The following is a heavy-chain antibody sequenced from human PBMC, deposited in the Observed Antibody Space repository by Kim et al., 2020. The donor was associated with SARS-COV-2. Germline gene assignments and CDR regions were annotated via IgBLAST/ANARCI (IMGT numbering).Heavy chain of an antibody. J-gene: IGHJ4*02. Sequence: YYTPSLKSRVTISVDTSKNQFSLKLSSVTAADTAVYYCARQGASIAVAVDWGQGILVTVSS. V-gene: IGHV4-39*01. D-gene: IGHD6-19*01. CDR3: ARQGASIAVAVD.